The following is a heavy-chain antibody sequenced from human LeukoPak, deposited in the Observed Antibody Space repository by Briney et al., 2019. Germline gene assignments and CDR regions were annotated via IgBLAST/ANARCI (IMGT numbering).Heavy chain of an antibody. CDR1: GGSFSGYY. V-gene: IGHV4-34*01. CDR3: ARDEVGSSWSPRTFDI. J-gene: IGHJ3*02. D-gene: IGHD6-13*01. Sequence: SETLSLTCAVYGGSFSGYYWSWIRQPPGKGLEWIGEINHSGSTNYNPSLKSRVTISVDTSKNQFSLKLSSVTAADTAVYYCARDEVGSSWSPRTFDIWGQGTMVTVSS. CDR2: INHSGST.